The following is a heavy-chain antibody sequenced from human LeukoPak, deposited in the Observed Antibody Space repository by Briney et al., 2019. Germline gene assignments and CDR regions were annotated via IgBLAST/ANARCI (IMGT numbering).Heavy chain of an antibody. V-gene: IGHV4-59*08. CDR1: GGSISSYY. Sequence: SETLSLTCTVSGGSISSYYWSWIRQPPGKGLEWIGYIYYSGSTNYNPSLKSRVTISVDTSKNQFSLKLSSVTAADTAVYYCARSVTTVLAFDYWGQGTLVTVSS. CDR2: IYYSGST. D-gene: IGHD4-17*01. J-gene: IGHJ4*02. CDR3: ARSVTTVLAFDY.